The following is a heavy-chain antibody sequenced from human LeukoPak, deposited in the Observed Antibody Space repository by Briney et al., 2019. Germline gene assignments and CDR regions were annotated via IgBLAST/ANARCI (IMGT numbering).Heavy chain of an antibody. V-gene: IGHV1-18*01. CDR3: ARVYYGSGSYYPGPFDY. CDR2: ISAYNGHT. D-gene: IGHD3-10*01. Sequence: ASVKVSCKASGYTFTSYGIGWVRQAPGQGLEWMGWISAYNGHTNYAQKFQGRVTMTRDPSISTAYMELSRLRSDDTAVYYCARVYYGSGSYYPGPFDYWGQGTLVTVSS. J-gene: IGHJ4*02. CDR1: GYTFTSYG.